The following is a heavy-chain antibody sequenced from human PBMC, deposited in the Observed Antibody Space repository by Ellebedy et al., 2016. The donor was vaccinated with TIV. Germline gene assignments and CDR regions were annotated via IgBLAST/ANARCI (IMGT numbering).Heavy chain of an antibody. CDR3: ARDRTLRGNWFDP. D-gene: IGHD4-17*01. V-gene: IGHV4-59*01. Sequence: MPGGSLRLSCTVSGGSISSYYWSWIRQPPGKGLEWIGYIYYSGSTNYNPSLKSRVTISVDTSKNQFSLKLSSVTAADTAVYYCARDRTLRGNWFDPWGQGTLVTVSS. CDR1: GGSISSYY. CDR2: IYYSGST. J-gene: IGHJ5*02.